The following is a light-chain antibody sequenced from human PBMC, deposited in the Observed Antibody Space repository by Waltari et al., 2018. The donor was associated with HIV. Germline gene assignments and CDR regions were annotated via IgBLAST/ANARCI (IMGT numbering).Light chain of an antibody. CDR1: TSDIGGYNF. J-gene: IGLJ1*01. CDR2: EVS. CDR3: SSYAGSNVYV. Sequence: QSALAQPASVSGSPGQSITMSCTGTTSDIGGYNFVSWYQQHPGKAPKLMIYEVSKRPSGVPDRFFGSKSGNTASLTVSGLQTEDEADYYCSSYAGSNVYVFGTGTKVTVL. V-gene: IGLV2-8*01.